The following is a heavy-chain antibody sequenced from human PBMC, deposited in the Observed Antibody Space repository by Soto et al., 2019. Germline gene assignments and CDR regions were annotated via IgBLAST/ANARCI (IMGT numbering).Heavy chain of an antibody. Sequence: PGGSLRLSCAASGFTFDDYTMHWVRQAPGKGLEWVSLISWDGGSTYYADSVKGRFTISRDNSKNSLYLQMNSLRTEDTALYYCAKDIQYEPHGMDVWGQGTTVTVSS. V-gene: IGHV3-43*01. CDR2: ISWDGGST. CDR1: GFTFDDYT. CDR3: AKDIQYEPHGMDV. D-gene: IGHD4-4*01. J-gene: IGHJ6*02.